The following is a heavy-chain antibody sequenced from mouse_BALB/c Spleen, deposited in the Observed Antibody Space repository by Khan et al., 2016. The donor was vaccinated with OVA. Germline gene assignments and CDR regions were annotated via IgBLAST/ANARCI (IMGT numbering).Heavy chain of an antibody. D-gene: IGHD2-1*01. CDR1: GFSLTSYG. CDR2: ICGDGST. Sequence: VQLQESGPGLVAPSQSLSITCTVSGFSLTSYGVSWVRQPPGKGLEWLGVICGDGSTNYHSGLKPRLTISKDNSKSQVFLKLNSLQTDDTATYFCAKETWGNDVAMDSWGQGTSVTVSS. V-gene: IGHV2-3*01. J-gene: IGHJ4*01. CDR3: AKETWGNDVAMDS.